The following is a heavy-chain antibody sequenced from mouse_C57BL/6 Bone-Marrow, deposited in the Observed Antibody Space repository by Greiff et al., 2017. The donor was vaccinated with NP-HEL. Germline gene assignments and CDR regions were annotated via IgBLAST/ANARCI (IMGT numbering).Heavy chain of an antibody. CDR1: GYAFTNYL. D-gene: IGHD5-1*01. Sequence: QVQLQQSGAELVRPGTSVKVSCKASGYAFTNYLIEWVKQRPGQGLEWIGVINPGSGGTNYNEKFKGKATLTADKSSSTAYMQLSSLTSEDSAVYFCARYLWWYFDVWGTGTTVTVSS. J-gene: IGHJ1*03. CDR2: INPGSGGT. CDR3: ARYLWWYFDV. V-gene: IGHV1-54*01.